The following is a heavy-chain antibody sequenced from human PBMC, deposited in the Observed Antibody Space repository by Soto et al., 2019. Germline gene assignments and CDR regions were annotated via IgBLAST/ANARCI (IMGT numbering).Heavy chain of an antibody. J-gene: IGHJ4*02. D-gene: IGHD3-22*01. V-gene: IGHV3-33*01. CDR3: ARELDYYDSSGYYPYFDY. CDR2: IRYDGSNK. CDR1: GFTFSSYG. Sequence: GGSLRLSCAASGFTFSSYGMHWVRQAPGKGLEWVAVIRYDGSNKYYADSVKGRFTISRDNSKSTLYLQMNSLRAEDTAVYYCARELDYYDSSGYYPYFDYWGQGTLVTVSS.